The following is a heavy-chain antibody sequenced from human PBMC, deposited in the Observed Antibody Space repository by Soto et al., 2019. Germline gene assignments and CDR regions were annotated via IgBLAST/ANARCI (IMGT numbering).Heavy chain of an antibody. CDR1: GFTFSSYS. J-gene: IGHJ4*02. D-gene: IGHD1-26*01. V-gene: IGHV3-21*01. Sequence: EVQLVESGGGLVKPGGSLRLSCAASGFTFSSYSMNWVRQAPGKGLEWVSSISSSSSYIYYADSVKGRFTISRDNAKNSLYPQMNSLRAEDTAVYYCARDVPTDPGSAYWGQGTLVTVSS. CDR3: ARDVPTDPGSAY. CDR2: ISSSSSYI.